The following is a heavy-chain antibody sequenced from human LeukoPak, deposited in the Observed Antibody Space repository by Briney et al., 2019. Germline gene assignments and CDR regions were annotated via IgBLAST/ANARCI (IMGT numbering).Heavy chain of an antibody. D-gene: IGHD6-13*01. CDR2: INSDGSST. CDR3: TRGGVAAALFDY. CDR1: GFTFSTYW. V-gene: IGHV3-74*01. Sequence: GGSLRLSCAASGFTFSTYWMHWVRQAPGKGLVWVSRINSDGSSTSYADSVKGRFTISRDNAKNTLYLQMNNLRAEDTAVYYCTRGGVAAALFDYWGQGTLVDVSS. J-gene: IGHJ4*02.